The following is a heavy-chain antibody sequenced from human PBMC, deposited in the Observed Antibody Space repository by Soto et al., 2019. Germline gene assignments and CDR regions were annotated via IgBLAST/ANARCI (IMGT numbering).Heavy chain of an antibody. CDR3: ARAPASSGSSLPQSDY. D-gene: IGHD3-10*01. J-gene: IGHJ4*02. CDR1: GGTFSSYT. CDR2: IIPILGIA. Sequence: QVQLVQSGAEVKKPGSSVKVSCKASGGTFSSYTISWVRQAPGQGLEWMGRIIPILGIANYAQKFQGRVKITADKSTSTAYMELSSLRSEDTAVYYCARAPASSGSSLPQSDYWGQGTLVTVSS. V-gene: IGHV1-69*02.